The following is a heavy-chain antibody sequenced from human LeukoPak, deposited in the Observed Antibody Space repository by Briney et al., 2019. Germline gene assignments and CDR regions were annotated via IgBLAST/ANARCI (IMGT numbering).Heavy chain of an antibody. CDR1: GFTFSSYA. V-gene: IGHV3-23*01. D-gene: IGHD2-21*01. CDR3: ARDLGYSSLDA. J-gene: IGHJ5*02. CDR2: IRGGGGET. Sequence: GGSLRLSCTASGFTFSSYAMMWVRQDPGKGLEWVSAIRGGGGETHYADSVRGRFTISRDNSKNTLFLQMNNLRAEDTAVYYCARDLGYSSLDAWGQGTLVTVSS.